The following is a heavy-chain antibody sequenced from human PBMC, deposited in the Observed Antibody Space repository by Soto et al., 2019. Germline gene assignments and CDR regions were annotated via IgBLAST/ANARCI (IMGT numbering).Heavy chain of an antibody. CDR3: ARADCGGQCPCDY. V-gene: IGHV3-33*01. CDR2: IWYDGSIK. CDR1: GFTFREYG. Sequence: LRLSCAASGFTFREYGLHWVRQAAGKGLEWVAGIWYDGSIKTYEESVKGRFSISRDNAKNMLYLEMNSLRAEDTAVYYCARADCGGQCPCDYWGEGTLVTVSS. D-gene: IGHD2-21*01. J-gene: IGHJ4*02.